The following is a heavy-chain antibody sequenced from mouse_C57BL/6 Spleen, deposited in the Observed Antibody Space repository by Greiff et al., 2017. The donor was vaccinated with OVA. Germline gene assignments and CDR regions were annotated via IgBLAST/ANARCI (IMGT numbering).Heavy chain of an antibody. Sequence: VKLMESGAELVRPGASVTLSCKASGYTFTDYEMHWVKQTPVHGLEWIGAIDPETGGTAYNQKFKGKAILTADKSSSTAYMELRSLTSEDSAVYYCTRYSPYYYGSSLDYWGQGTTLTVSS. V-gene: IGHV1-15*01. CDR2: IDPETGGT. D-gene: IGHD1-1*01. J-gene: IGHJ2*01. CDR3: TRYSPYYYGSSLDY. CDR1: GYTFTDYE.